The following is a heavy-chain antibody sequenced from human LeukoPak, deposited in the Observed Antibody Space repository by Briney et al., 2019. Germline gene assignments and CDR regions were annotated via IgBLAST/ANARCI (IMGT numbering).Heavy chain of an antibody. Sequence: PSETLSLTCTVSGGSISSYYWSWIRQPPGKGLEWIGYIYYSGSTNYNPSLKSRVTISVGTSKNQFSLKLSSVTAADTAVYYCARRLAAATFDYWGQGTLVTVSS. CDR1: GGSISSYY. CDR3: ARRLAAATFDY. CDR2: IYYSGST. D-gene: IGHD6-13*01. J-gene: IGHJ4*02. V-gene: IGHV4-59*08.